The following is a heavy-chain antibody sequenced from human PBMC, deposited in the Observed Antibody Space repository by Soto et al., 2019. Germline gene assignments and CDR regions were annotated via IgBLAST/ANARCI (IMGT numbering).Heavy chain of an antibody. CDR3: ARDGTGYSSSWYWFDP. D-gene: IGHD6-13*01. V-gene: IGHV3-7*01. J-gene: IGHJ5*02. Sequence: GGSLRLSCAASGFTFSSYWMSWVRQAPGKGLEWVANIKQDGSEKYYVDSVKGRFTISRDNAKNSLYLQMNSLRAEDTAVYYCARDGTGYSSSWYWFDPWGQGTLVTVSS. CDR1: GFTFSSYW. CDR2: IKQDGSEK.